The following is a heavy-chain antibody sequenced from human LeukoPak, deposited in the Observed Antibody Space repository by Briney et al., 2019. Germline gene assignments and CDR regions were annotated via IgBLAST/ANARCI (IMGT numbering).Heavy chain of an antibody. J-gene: IGHJ4*02. V-gene: IGHV3-7*04. Sequence: GGSLRLSCAASGFTFSLSWMNWVRQAPGKGLEWVANIKGDGSEKSCADSVKGRFTVSRDNAKNELYLQMNSLGAEDTAVYYCARTGGLDFWGQGTLVTVS. CDR3: ARTGGLDF. D-gene: IGHD2-8*02. CDR1: GFTFSLSW. CDR2: IKGDGSEK.